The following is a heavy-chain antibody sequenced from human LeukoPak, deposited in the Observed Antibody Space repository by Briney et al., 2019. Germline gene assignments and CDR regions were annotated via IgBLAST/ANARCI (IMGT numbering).Heavy chain of an antibody. CDR2: ISAYNGNT. V-gene: IGHV1-18*01. Sequence: ASVKVSCKASGYTFTSYGISWVRQAPGQGLEWMGWISAYNGNTNYAQKLQGRVTMTTDTSTSTAYMELRSLRSDDTAVYYCAREYSRSWYSVFDYWGQGTLVTVSS. CDR1: GYTFTSYG. D-gene: IGHD6-13*01. CDR3: AREYSRSWYSVFDY. J-gene: IGHJ4*02.